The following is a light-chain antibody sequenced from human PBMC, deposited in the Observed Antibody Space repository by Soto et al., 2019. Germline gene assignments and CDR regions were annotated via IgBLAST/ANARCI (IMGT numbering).Light chain of an antibody. Sequence: DIQMTQSPSTLSASVGDRVTITCRASQNINSWLAWYQQKPGKAPKFLIYDASSLESGVPSRFSGSGSGTEFILTISSLQPDDFATYYCQHYNSYLWTFGQGTKVEIK. J-gene: IGKJ1*01. CDR1: QNINSW. V-gene: IGKV1-5*01. CDR3: QHYNSYLWT. CDR2: DAS.